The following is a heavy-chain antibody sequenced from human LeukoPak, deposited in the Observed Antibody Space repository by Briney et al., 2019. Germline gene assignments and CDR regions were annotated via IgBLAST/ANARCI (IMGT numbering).Heavy chain of an antibody. CDR1: GGSFSGYY. CDR2: INHSGST. CDR3: ARDRRRYCSSTSCYTAFDY. V-gene: IGHV4-34*01. D-gene: IGHD2-2*02. J-gene: IGHJ4*02. Sequence: PSETLPLTCAVYGGSFSGYYWSWIRQPPGKGLEWIGEINHSGSTNYNPSLKSRVTISVDTSKNQFSLKLSSVTAADTAVYYCARDRRRYCSSTSCYTAFDYWGQGTLVTVSS.